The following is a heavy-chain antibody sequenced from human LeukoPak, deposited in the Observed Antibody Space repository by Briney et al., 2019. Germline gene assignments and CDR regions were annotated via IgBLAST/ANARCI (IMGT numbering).Heavy chain of an antibody. V-gene: IGHV3-11*01. Sequence: GGSLRLSCAASGFTFSSYAMSWIRQAPGKGLEWVSYISSSGSTIYYADSVKGRFTISRDNAKNSLYLQMNSLRAEDTAVYYCARDASDLYGMDVWGQGTTVTVSS. CDR3: ARDASDLYGMDV. CDR1: GFTFSSYA. CDR2: ISSSGSTI. J-gene: IGHJ6*02.